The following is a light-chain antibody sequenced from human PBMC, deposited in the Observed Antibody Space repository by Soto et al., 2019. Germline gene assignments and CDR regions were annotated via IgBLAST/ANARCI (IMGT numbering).Light chain of an antibody. CDR2: AAS. V-gene: IGKV1-27*01. CDR3: QKYSSAPWT. CDR1: QGIANY. J-gene: IGKJ1*01. Sequence: DIQMTQSPSSLSASVGDRVTISCLARQGIANYLAWYQQNPGKVPELLIYAASTLHSGVPSRFSGSGSGTDLTLTISSLQPEDVASYYCQKYSSAPWTFGQGTKVAIK.